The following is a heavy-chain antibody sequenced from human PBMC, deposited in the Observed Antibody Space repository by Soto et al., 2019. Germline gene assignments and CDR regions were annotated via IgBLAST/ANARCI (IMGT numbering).Heavy chain of an antibody. J-gene: IGHJ3*02. CDR2: ISAYNGNT. Sequence: QVQLVQSGAEVKKPGASLKVSCKASGYTFTSYGISGVRQAPGQGLEWMGWISAYNGNTNYAQQLQGRVTMTTATSTSTAYMELRSLRSDDTAVYYCARSLWKQLDPDDAFDIWGQGTMVTVSS. CDR1: GYTFTSYG. D-gene: IGHD6-13*01. CDR3: ARSLWKQLDPDDAFDI. V-gene: IGHV1-18*01.